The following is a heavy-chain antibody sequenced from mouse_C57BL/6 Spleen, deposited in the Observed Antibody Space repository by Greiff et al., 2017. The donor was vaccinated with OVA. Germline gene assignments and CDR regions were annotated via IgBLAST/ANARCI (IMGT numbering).Heavy chain of an antibody. D-gene: IGHD1-1*01. Sequence: EVQVVESGGDLVKPGGSLKLSCAASGFTFSSYGMSWVRQTPDKRLEWVATISSGGSYTYYPDSVKGRFTISRDNAKNTLYLQMSSLKSEDTAMYYCARHPSTTVVAEDYAMDYWGQGTSVTVSS. J-gene: IGHJ4*01. CDR1: GFTFSSYG. CDR3: ARHPSTTVVAEDYAMDY. CDR2: ISSGGSYT. V-gene: IGHV5-6*01.